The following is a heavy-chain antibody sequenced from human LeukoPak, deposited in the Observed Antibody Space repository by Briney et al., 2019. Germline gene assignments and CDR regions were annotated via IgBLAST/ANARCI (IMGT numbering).Heavy chain of an antibody. Sequence: PSETLSLTCAVYGESFSAYSWNWICQSPGKGPEWIGEINHSGSTNYNPSLKSRVTISVDTSKNQTSKRQFSLKLNSVTAADTAVYYCTRERSTPGINWFDPWGQGTLVTVSS. CDR2: INHSGST. J-gene: IGHJ5*02. V-gene: IGHV4-34*01. CDR3: TRERSTPGINWFDP. CDR1: GESFSAYS. D-gene: IGHD2-2*01.